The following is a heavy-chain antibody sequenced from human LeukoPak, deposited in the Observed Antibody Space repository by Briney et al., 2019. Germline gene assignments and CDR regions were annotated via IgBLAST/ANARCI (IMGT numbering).Heavy chain of an antibody. J-gene: IGHJ5*02. Sequence: GSLRLSCAASGFTFSSYSMNWIRQPPGKGLEWIGSIYYSGSTYYNPSLKSRVTISVDTSKNQFSLKLSSVTAADTAVYYCAIADWLNWFDPWGQGTLVTVSS. V-gene: IGHV4-59*05. CDR1: GFTFSSYS. CDR2: IYYSGST. D-gene: IGHD3/OR15-3a*01. CDR3: AIADWLNWFDP.